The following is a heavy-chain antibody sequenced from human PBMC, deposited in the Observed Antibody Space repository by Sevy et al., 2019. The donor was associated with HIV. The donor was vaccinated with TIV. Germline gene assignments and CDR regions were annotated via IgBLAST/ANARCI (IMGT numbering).Heavy chain of an antibody. Sequence: RGSLRLSCAASGFTFSSYSMNWVRQAPGKGLEWVSSISSSSSYIYYADSVKGRFTISRDNAKNSLYLQMNSLRAEDTAVYYCARDQGWNPYYHYGMDVWGQGTTVTVSS. D-gene: IGHD1-1*01. CDR2: ISSSSSYI. J-gene: IGHJ6*02. CDR3: ARDQGWNPYYHYGMDV. CDR1: GFTFSSYS. V-gene: IGHV3-21*01.